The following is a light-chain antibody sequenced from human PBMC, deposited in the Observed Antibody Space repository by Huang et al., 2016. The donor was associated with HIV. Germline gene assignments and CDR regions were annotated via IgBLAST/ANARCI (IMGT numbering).Light chain of an antibody. CDR3: QQYDTYCT. V-gene: IGKV1-5*03. CDR1: QSISNW. J-gene: IGKJ2*02. CDR2: KAS. Sequence: DIQMTQSPSTLSASVGDRITITFRASQSISNWLAWYQQKPGKAPKLLIYKASNLESGVPSRFHGSGSGTEFTLTISSLHPEDFATYYCQQYDTYCTFGQGTKLEIK.